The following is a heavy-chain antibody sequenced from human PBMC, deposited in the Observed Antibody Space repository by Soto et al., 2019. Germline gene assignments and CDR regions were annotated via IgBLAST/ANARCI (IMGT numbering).Heavy chain of an antibody. V-gene: IGHV3-48*02. Sequence: EVQLVESGGGLVQPGGSLRLSCAASGFTFSSYSMNWVRQAPGKGLEWVSYISSSSSTIYYADSVKGRFTISRDNAKNSLYLQMNSPRDEDTAVYYCASIYGSGSCRHWGQGTLVTVSS. CDR2: ISSSSSTI. J-gene: IGHJ4*02. CDR1: GFTFSSYS. CDR3: ASIYGSGSCRH. D-gene: IGHD3-10*01.